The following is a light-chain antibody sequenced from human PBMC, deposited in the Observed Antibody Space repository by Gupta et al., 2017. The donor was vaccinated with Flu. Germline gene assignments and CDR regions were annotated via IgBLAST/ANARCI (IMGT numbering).Light chain of an antibody. Sequence: DIVLTQSPLSLPVTPGEPASISCRSSQSLLQRNGYNYLDWYLQKPGQSPQLLIYLGSNRASGVPDRFRGSGSGTDFTLKISRVEAEDVGVYYCMQGSKNPPNTFGGGTKVEIK. J-gene: IGKJ4*01. CDR1: QSLLQRNGYNY. CDR3: MQGSKNPPNT. V-gene: IGKV2-28*01. CDR2: LGS.